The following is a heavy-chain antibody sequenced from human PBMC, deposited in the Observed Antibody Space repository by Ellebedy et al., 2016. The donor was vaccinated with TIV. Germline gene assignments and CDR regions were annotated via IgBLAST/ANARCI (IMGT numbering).Heavy chain of an antibody. CDR3: AREEGSSSRFNY. CDR2: IYSRGSP. D-gene: IGHD6-13*01. J-gene: IGHJ4*02. Sequence: SETLSLXCTVSGGSVSSGSYYWSWIRQPPGKGLEWIGYIYSRGSPNYNPSLKSRVTISVDTSKNQFSLKLSSVTAADTAVYYCAREEGSSSRFNYWGQGTLVTVSS. V-gene: IGHV4-61*01. CDR1: GGSVSSGSYY.